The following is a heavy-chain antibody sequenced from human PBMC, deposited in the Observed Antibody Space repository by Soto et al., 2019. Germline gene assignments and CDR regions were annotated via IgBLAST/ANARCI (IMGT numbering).Heavy chain of an antibody. V-gene: IGHV4-59*01. Sequence: SETLSLTCTVSGGSISSYYWSWIRQPPGKGLEWIGYIYYSGSTNYNPSLKSRVTISVDTSKNQFSLKLSSVTAADTAVYYFARDSVGCGCDCCPYYYGMDVWGQGTTVTVSS. CDR2: IYYSGST. CDR1: GGSISSYY. J-gene: IGHJ6*02. D-gene: IGHD2-21*02. CDR3: ARDSVGCGCDCCPYYYGMDV.